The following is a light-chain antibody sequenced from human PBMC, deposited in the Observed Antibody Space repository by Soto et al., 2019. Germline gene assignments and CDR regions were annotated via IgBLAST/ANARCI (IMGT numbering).Light chain of an antibody. CDR3: VSFTTSSSYV. CDR2: DIT. V-gene: IGLV2-14*01. CDR1: SSDVGAYIY. J-gene: IGLJ1*01. Sequence: QSVLAQPASVSGSPGQSITISCTGTSSDVGAYIYVSWYQQHPGKAPKLMIYDITNRPSGVSNRFSGSKSGNTASLTISGLQAEDEADYYGVSFTTSSSYVFGTGTKVTVL.